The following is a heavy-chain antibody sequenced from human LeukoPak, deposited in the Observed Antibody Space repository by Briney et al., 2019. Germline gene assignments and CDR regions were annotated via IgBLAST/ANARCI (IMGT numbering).Heavy chain of an antibody. CDR3: VKDEGGGSGRLYFDY. V-gene: IGHV3-64D*06. CDR2: INKNGGST. CDR1: GFTFTDYS. D-gene: IGHD3-10*01. Sequence: PWGSLRLSCSASGFTFTDYSMHWVRQAPGKGLECVSAINKNGGSTSYADSVKGRFTISRDNSKNTLYLQMSSLRAEDTAVYYCVKDEGGGSGRLYFDYWGQGTLVTVSS. J-gene: IGHJ4*02.